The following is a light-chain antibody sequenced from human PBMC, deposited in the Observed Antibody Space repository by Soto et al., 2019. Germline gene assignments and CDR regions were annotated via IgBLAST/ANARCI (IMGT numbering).Light chain of an antibody. CDR3: QQYGSSPYT. CDR2: GAS. J-gene: IGKJ2*01. Sequence: EIVLTQSPGTLSLSPGERATLSCRASQSVSSTYLAWYQQKLGQAPKLLIYGASSRATGIPDRFSGSRSGTDFTLTISRLEPEDFAVYYCQQYGSSPYTFGQGTKLEIK. V-gene: IGKV3-20*01. CDR1: QSVSSTY.